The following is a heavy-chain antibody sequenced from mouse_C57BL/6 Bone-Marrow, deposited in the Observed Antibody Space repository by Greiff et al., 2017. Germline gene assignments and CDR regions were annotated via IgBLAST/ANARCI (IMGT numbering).Heavy chain of an antibody. D-gene: IGHD2-4*01. J-gene: IGHJ3*01. Sequence: VQLQQSGPELVKPGASVKMSCKASGYTFTDYNMHWVKQSPGKSLEWIGYINPTNGGTSYNQKFKGKATLTVNKSSSTAYMELRSLTSEHSAVYYCARSLYDDYNGFAYWGQGTLVTVSA. CDR1: GYTFTDYN. V-gene: IGHV1-22*01. CDR2: INPTNGGT. CDR3: ARSLYDDYNGFAY.